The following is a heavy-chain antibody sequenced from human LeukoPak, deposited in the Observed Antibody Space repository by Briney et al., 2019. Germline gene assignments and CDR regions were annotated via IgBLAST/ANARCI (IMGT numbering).Heavy chain of an antibody. V-gene: IGHV4-59*08. J-gene: IGHJ5*02. Sequence: SETLSVTCTVSGGSISSYYWSWIRQPPGKGLEWIGYIYYSGSTNYNPSLKSRATISVDTSKNQFSLKLSSVTAADTAVYYCARRYYGSGSNWFDPWGQGTLVTVSS. D-gene: IGHD3-10*01. CDR3: ARRYYGSGSNWFDP. CDR2: IYYSGST. CDR1: GGSISSYY.